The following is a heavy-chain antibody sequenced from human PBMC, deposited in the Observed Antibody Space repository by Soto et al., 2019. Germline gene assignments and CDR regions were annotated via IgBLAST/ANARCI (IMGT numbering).Heavy chain of an antibody. Sequence: GGSLRLSCAASGFTVSSNYMSWVRQAPGKGLEWVSVIYSGGSTYYADSVKGRFTISRDNSKNTLYLQMNSLRAEDTAVYYCARVGGLLWFGELLSPYYFDYWRQRTLVTVSS. CDR2: IYSGGST. D-gene: IGHD3-10*01. CDR1: GFTVSSNY. V-gene: IGHV3-53*01. CDR3: ARVGGLLWFGELLSPYYFDY. J-gene: IGHJ4*02.